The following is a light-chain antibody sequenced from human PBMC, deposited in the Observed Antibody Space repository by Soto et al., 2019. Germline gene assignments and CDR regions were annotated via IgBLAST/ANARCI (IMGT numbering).Light chain of an antibody. CDR2: DAS. CDR1: QSVSSY. CDR3: QPRSNWPLT. J-gene: IGKJ4*01. V-gene: IGKV3-11*01. Sequence: EIVLTQSPATLSLSPGERATLSCRASQSVSSYLAWYQQKPGQAPRLLIYDASNRATGIPARFSGSGSGTDFTLTISSLEPEDFEVYYCQPRSNWPLTFGGGTKVDI.